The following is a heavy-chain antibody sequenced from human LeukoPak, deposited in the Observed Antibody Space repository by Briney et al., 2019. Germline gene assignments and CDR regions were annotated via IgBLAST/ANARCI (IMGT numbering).Heavy chain of an antibody. CDR2: IWYDGSNK. J-gene: IGHJ4*02. CDR3: ARDPGQMYYCDSSGYLDY. Sequence: GGSLRLSCAASGFTFSSYSMNWVRQAPGKGLEWVAVIWYDGSNKYYADSVKGRFTISRDNSKNTLYLQMNSLRAEDTAVYYCARDPGQMYYCDSSGYLDYWGQGTLVTVSS. D-gene: IGHD3-22*01. V-gene: IGHV3-33*08. CDR1: GFTFSSYS.